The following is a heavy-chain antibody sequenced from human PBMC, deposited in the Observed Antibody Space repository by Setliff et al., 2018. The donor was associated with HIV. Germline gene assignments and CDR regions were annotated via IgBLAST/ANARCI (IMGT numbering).Heavy chain of an antibody. CDR2: IYWNDHK. Sequence: GSGPTLVNPTPPLTLTCTFSGFSLITSGVGVGWIRQPPGKALEWLGIIYWNDHKRYSPYLQSRLTITKDTSKNQVVLTMTNMDPVDTGTYYCAHGLYNNWDGFDFDYWGQGTLVTVSS. CDR3: AHGLYNNWDGFDFDY. D-gene: IGHD4-4*01. V-gene: IGHV2-5*01. CDR1: GFSLITSGVG. J-gene: IGHJ4*02.